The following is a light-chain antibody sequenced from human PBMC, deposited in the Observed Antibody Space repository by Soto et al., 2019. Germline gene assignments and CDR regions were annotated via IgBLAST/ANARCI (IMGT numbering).Light chain of an antibody. J-gene: IGKJ4*01. CDR1: QSVSSSY. CDR3: QQYGSSLFT. Sequence: EIGLTQSPGTLSLSPGERATLSCRASQSVSSSYLAWYQQKPGQAPRLLIYGASSRATGIPDRFSGSGSGTDFTLTISRLEPEDFAVYYCQQYGSSLFTFGGGTNVEIK. V-gene: IGKV3-20*01. CDR2: GAS.